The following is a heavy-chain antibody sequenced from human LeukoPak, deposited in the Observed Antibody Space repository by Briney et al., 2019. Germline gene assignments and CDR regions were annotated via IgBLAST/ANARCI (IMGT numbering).Heavy chain of an antibody. J-gene: IGHJ4*02. CDR2: VSGSGGST. CDR3: ARDLRYSDY. Sequence: GGSLRLSCAASGFTFSSYAMSWVRQAPGKGQEWVSTVSGSGGSTYYTDSVKGRFTISRDNSKSTLYLQMNSLSAEDTAVYYCARDLRYSDYWGQGTLVTVSS. CDR1: GFTFSSYA. V-gene: IGHV3-23*01. D-gene: IGHD3-9*01.